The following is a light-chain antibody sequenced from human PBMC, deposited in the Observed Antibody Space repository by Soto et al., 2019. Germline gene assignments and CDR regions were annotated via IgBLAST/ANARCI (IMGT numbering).Light chain of an antibody. CDR2: GAS. Sequence: IQLTQSPSSLSASVGDRVTITCRASQGISSYLAWYQQKPGKAPKLLIYGASTLEGGVPFRCSGSGSGGAFTLIIGSVQLEDFAPYYGQQLNTYPFTVGQGTRLEIK. CDR1: QGISSY. V-gene: IGKV1-9*01. J-gene: IGKJ5*01. CDR3: QQLNTYPFT.